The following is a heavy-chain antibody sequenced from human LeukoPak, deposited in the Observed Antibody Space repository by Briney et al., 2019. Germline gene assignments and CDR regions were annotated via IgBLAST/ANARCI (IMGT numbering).Heavy chain of an antibody. D-gene: IGHD2-2*01. CDR1: GYTFTSYD. Sequence: ASVKVSCKASGYTFTSYDFNWLRQATGQGPEWMGWMNPNSGATGYAQKFQGRVTMTRSASINTAYMELTNLRVEDTAVYFCAREVLIVVEPAANTIDYWGQGTRVTVSS. CDR3: AREVLIVVEPAANTIDY. CDR2: MNPNSGAT. J-gene: IGHJ4*02. V-gene: IGHV1-8*01.